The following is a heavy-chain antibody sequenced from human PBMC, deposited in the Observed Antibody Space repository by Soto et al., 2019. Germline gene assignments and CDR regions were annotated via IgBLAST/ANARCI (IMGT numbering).Heavy chain of an antibody. Sequence: ASVKVSCKASGYIFNSFGISWVRQAPGQGLEWMGWTSAYTGNTKYAQNFQGRVTMTTDTSTSTAYMELRSLRSEDTAVYYCASPNPHGGSGFFFASWGQETLVTVSS. CDR3: ASPNPHGGSGFFFAS. CDR1: GYIFNSFG. J-gene: IGHJ4*02. D-gene: IGHD2-8*01. V-gene: IGHV1-18*01. CDR2: TSAYTGNT.